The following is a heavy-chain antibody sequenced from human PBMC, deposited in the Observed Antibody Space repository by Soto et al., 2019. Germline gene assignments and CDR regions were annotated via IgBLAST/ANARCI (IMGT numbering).Heavy chain of an antibody. Sequence: GASVKVSCKASGYTFTSYGISWVRQAPGQGLEWMGWISAYNGNTNYAQKLQGRVTMTTDTSTSTAYMELRSLRSDDTAVYYCARFAGYCSGGSCYSWFDPWGQATLVTVSS. CDR2: ISAYNGNT. V-gene: IGHV1-18*01. J-gene: IGHJ5*02. CDR3: ARFAGYCSGGSCYSWFDP. D-gene: IGHD2-15*01. CDR1: GYTFTSYG.